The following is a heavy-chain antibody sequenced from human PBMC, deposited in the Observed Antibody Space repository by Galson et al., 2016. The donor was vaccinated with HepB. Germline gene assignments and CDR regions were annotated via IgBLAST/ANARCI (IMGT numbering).Heavy chain of an antibody. D-gene: IGHD4/OR15-4a*01. CDR2: MNPGKGTT. Sequence: SVKVSCKASGYTFIHYDVYWVRQAPGQRLEWMGWMNPGKGTTRTAPRFQDRVTITSDTSASTVYMKLSSLRSEDTAVYYCARGGRALTIVASGALSHWGQGTLVTVSS. J-gene: IGHJ4*02. V-gene: IGHV1-3*01. CDR1: GYTFIHYD. CDR3: ARGGRALTIVASGALSH.